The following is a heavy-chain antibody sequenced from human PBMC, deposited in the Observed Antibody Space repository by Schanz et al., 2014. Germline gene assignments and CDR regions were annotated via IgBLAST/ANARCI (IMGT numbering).Heavy chain of an antibody. CDR2: ISSSGGST. Sequence: EVQLLESGGGLVQPGGSLRLSCASSGFSFTTYAMSWVRQAPGKGLEWVSAISSSGGSTYYADSVKGRFTISRDNSKNTLYLQINSLRAEDTAIYYCAKGRFGELSAFDIWGQGTMVTVSS. CDR3: AKGRFGELSAFDI. D-gene: IGHD3-10*01. V-gene: IGHV3-23*01. J-gene: IGHJ3*02. CDR1: GFSFTTYA.